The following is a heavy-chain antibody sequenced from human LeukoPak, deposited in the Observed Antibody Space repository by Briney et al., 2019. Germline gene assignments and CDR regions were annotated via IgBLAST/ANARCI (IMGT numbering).Heavy chain of an antibody. CDR1: GFTFSDYY. CDR2: ISSSGSTI. J-gene: IGHJ4*02. Sequence: PGGSLTLSCAASGFTFSDYYMSWIRQAPGKGLEWVSYISSSGSTIYYADSVKGRFTISRDNAKNSLYLQMNSLRAEDTAVYYCARDAYYYGSGSVLGHWGQGTLVTVSS. CDR3: ARDAYYYGSGSVLGH. V-gene: IGHV3-11*01. D-gene: IGHD3-10*01.